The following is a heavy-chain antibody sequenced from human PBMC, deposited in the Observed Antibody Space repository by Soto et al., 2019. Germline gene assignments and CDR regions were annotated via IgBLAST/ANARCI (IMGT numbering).Heavy chain of an antibody. Sequence: SETLSLTCAVSGYSISSGYYWGWIRQPPGKGLEWIGSIYHSGSTYYNPSLKSRVTISVDTSKNQFSLKLSSVTAADTAVYYCARRNLGATPHAFDIWGQGTMVTVSS. CDR2: IYHSGST. J-gene: IGHJ3*02. D-gene: IGHD1-26*01. CDR3: ARRNLGATPHAFDI. V-gene: IGHV4-38-2*01. CDR1: GYSISSGYY.